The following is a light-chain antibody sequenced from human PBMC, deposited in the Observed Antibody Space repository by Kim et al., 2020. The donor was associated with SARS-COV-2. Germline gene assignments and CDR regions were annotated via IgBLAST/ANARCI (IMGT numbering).Light chain of an antibody. J-gene: IGLJ3*02. V-gene: IGLV4-60*03. CDR1: SRNSGYN. CDR2: LEGSVSH. Sequence: SVKLTCTLSSRNSGYNIEWHQQQQGKAHRYLMKLEGSVSHHKGSGVPDRFSGSSSGADRYLTISNPQSEDEADYYCETWDSNTQVFGGGTQLTVL. CDR3: ETWDSNTQV.